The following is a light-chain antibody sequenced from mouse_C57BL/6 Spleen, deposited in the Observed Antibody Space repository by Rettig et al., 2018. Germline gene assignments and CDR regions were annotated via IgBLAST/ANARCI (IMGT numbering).Light chain of an antibody. CDR3: QQYSSYPLT. Sequence: DIVMTQSQKFMSTSVGDRVSITCKASQNVGTAVAWYQQKPGQSPKLLIYSASNRYTGVPDRFTGSGSGTDFTLTISNMQSEDLADYFCQQYSSYPLTFGGGTKLEIK. V-gene: IGKV6-13*01. CDR1: QNVGTA. J-gene: IGKJ2*01. CDR2: SAS.